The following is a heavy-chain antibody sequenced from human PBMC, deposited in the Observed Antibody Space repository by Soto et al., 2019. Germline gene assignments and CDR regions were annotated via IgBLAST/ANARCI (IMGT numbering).Heavy chain of an antibody. CDR2: MYWDDDK. D-gene: IGHD4-17*01. Sequence: QITLKESGPTLVKPTQTLTLTCTFSGFSLSTSGVGVGWIRQSPGKALEWLALMYWDDDKRYSPSLKSRLTITKDTSKNQVVLTMTNMDPVDTATYYCAHGLLYHMYGDYGWFDPWGQGTLVTVSS. CDR1: GFSLSTSGVG. CDR3: AHGLLYHMYGDYGWFDP. J-gene: IGHJ5*02. V-gene: IGHV2-5*02.